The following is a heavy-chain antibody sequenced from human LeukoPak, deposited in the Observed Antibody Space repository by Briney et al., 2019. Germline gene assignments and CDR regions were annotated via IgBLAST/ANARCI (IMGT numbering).Heavy chain of an antibody. CDR3: ARGGYYDSSGYYVKY. CDR2: IKHDGSET. Sequence: GGCLRLSCAASGFTFTSYWMSWVRQAPGKGLEWVANIKHDGSETYYVDSVKGRFTIPRDNAGNSLHLQMNSLRAEDTAVYYCARGGYYDSSGYYVKYWGQGTLVTVSS. D-gene: IGHD3-22*01. V-gene: IGHV3-7*01. CDR1: GFTFTSYW. J-gene: IGHJ4*02.